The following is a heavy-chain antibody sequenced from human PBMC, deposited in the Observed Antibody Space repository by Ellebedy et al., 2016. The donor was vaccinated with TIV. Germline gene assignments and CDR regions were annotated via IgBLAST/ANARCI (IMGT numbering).Heavy chain of an antibody. CDR1: GFTFSAYW. J-gene: IGHJ4*02. CDR2: IKGDGSEI. CDR3: ARDRVHGSTPYYFDY. Sequence: GESLKISCVASGFTFSAYWPSWVRQAPGKGLEWVANIKGDGSEIFYGDSVRGRFIISRNNAKNSLYLQMNSLRVEDTAIYYCARDRVHGSTPYYFDYWGQGALVTVSS. V-gene: IGHV3-7*01. D-gene: IGHD2-2*01.